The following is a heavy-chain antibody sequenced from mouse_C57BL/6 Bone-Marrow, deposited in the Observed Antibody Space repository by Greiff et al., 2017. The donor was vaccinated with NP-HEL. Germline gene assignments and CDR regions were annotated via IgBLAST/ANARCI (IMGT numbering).Heavy chain of an antibody. CDR2: IDPSDSYT. Sequence: QVQLQQPGAELVMPGASVKLSCKASGYTFTSYWMHWVKQRPGQGLEWIGEIDPSDSYTNYNQKFKGKATLTADKSSSTAYMQLSSLTSEDSAVYFCARWLQDYWGQGTTLTVSS. CDR1: GYTFTSYW. D-gene: IGHD2-2*01. V-gene: IGHV1-69*01. J-gene: IGHJ2*01. CDR3: ARWLQDY.